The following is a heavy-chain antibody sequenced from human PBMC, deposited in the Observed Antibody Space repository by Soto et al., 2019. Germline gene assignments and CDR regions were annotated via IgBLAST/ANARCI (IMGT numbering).Heavy chain of an antibody. CDR2: INPKSGGT. V-gene: IGHV1-2*04. CDR1: GYSFTDYH. D-gene: IGHD2-8*01. Sequence: QVQLVQSGAEVKKPGASVKVSCKASGYSFTDYHIHWVRQAPGQGLEWLGRINPKSGGTSTAQKFQGWVTMTTDTSISPASMELTRLPSDDTAIYYCARGDSTDCSNGVCSFFYNHDMDVWGQGTTVTVSS. CDR3: ARGDSTDCSNGVCSFFYNHDMDV. J-gene: IGHJ6*02.